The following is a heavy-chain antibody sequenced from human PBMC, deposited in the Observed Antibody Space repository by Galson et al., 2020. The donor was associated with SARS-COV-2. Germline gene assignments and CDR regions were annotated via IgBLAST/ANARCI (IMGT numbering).Heavy chain of an antibody. CDR1: GFIFNSYT. CDR2: ISSNSEYI. D-gene: IGHD1-26*01. CDR3: AREASWAMFGMDV. V-gene: IGHV3-21*06. J-gene: IGHJ6*02. Sequence: GGSLRLSCAVYGFIFNSYTMTWVRQAPGKGPEWVSSISSNSEYIYYVDSLKGRFTISRDNAKNSLYLQMNSLRAEDTAVYYCAREASWAMFGMDVWGQGTTVTVSS.